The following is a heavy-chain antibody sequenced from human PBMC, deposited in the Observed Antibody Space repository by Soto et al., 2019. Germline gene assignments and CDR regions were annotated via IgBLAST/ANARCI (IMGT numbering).Heavy chain of an antibody. CDR1: GFTFSNYG. CDR3: TKRRNVLRFLEWSSGMEV. D-gene: IGHD3-3*01. J-gene: IGHJ6*02. Sequence: GGSLRLSCVASGFTFSNYGMHWVRQAPGKGLEWVAFISDDGSNKYYADSMRGRFTMSRDNSKRTLYLQMSSLRVEDTAVYYCTKRRNVLRFLEWSSGMEVWGQGTTVTVSS. V-gene: IGHV3-30*18. CDR2: ISDDGSNK.